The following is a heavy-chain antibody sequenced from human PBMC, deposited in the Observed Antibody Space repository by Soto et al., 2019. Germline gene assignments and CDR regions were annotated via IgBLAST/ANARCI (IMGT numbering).Heavy chain of an antibody. D-gene: IGHD4-4*01. V-gene: IGHV4-31*03. CDR2: IFYSGTT. Sequence: SETLSLTFTVSGGSISSGVYYWSWIRQYPGKGLEWIGNIFYSGTTSYNPSLKSRVAISIDTSKNQFSLKLSSVTAADTAVNYCARERQPYINPHGVWFGPSGQGTLVAVCS. CDR1: GGSISSGVYY. J-gene: IGHJ5*02. CDR3: ARERQPYINPHGVWFGP.